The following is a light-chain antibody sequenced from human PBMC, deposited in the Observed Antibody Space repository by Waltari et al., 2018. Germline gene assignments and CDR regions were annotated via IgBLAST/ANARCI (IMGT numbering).Light chain of an antibody. J-gene: IGKJ4*01. Sequence: ELVLTQSPATLSLPPGETATLSCRARQCVSSYLARYQQKPGQAPRPLNYDASNRATGIPAKFSGSGSGTDFTLTISSLEPEDFAVYYCQQRSNWPPGPLTFGGGTKVEIK. CDR2: DAS. CDR3: QQRSNWPPGPLT. V-gene: IGKV3-11*01. CDR1: QCVSSY.